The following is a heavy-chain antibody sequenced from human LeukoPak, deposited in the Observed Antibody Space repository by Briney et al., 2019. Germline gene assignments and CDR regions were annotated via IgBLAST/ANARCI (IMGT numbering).Heavy chain of an antibody. D-gene: IGHD3-22*01. V-gene: IGHV4-59*01. J-gene: IGHJ4*02. CDR3: ARGRYYYDSSGYFDY. Sequence: SETLSLTCTVSGGSISSYYWSWIRQPPGKGLEWIWYICYSGSTNYNPSLKSRVTISVDTSKNQFSLKLSSVTAADTAVYYCARGRYYYDSSGYFDYWGQGTLVSVSS. CDR2: ICYSGST. CDR1: GGSISSYY.